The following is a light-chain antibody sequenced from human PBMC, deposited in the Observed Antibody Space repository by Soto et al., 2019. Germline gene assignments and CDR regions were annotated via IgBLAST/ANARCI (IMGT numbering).Light chain of an antibody. CDR1: QSITGN. CDR3: HQHGGSPET. Sequence: EIVLTQSPGTLSLSPGERATLSCRASQSITGNLTWYQQKPGQAPRLLIYDASTRATGIPARFSGSGSGTEFTLTISSLQSEDFAVYHCHQHGGSPETFGQGTKVDIK. CDR2: DAS. V-gene: IGKV3-15*01. J-gene: IGKJ1*01.